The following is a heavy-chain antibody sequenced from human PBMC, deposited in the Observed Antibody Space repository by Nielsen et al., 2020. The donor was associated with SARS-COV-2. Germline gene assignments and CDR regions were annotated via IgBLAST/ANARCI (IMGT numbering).Heavy chain of an antibody. CDR1: GFTFSSYG. CDR2: IWYDGSNK. CDR3: ARVSGQGGWGPIYYGMDV. D-gene: IGHD6-19*01. Sequence: GGSLRLSCAASGFTFSSYGMHWVRQAPGKGLEWVAVIWYDGSNKYYADSVKGRFTISRDNSKNTLYLQMNSLRAEDTAVYYCARVSGQGGWGPIYYGMDVWGQGTTVTVSS. J-gene: IGHJ6*02. V-gene: IGHV3-33*01.